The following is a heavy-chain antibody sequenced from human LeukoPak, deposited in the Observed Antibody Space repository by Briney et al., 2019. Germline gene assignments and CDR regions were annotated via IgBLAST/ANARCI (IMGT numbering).Heavy chain of an antibody. J-gene: IGHJ6*04. Sequence: GGSLRLSCAASGFTFSSYDMTWVRQAPGKGLEWVSSISGSGGSTYYADSVKGRFTISRDNSKNTLYLQMNSLRAEDTAVYYCAELGITMIGGVWGKGTTVTISS. CDR2: ISGSGGST. V-gene: IGHV3-23*01. CDR3: AELGITMIGGV. CDR1: GFTFSSYD. D-gene: IGHD3-10*02.